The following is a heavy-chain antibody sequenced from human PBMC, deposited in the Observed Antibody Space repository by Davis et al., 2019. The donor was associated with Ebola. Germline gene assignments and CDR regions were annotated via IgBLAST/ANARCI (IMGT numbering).Heavy chain of an antibody. CDR3: AKAIVNTAMALAVAYGMDV. Sequence: GESLKISCAASGFTFSSYAMSWVRQAPGKGLEWVSAISTLGGTTYYADSVKGRFTISRDNSKNTLYLQMNSLRAEDTAVYYCAKAIVNTAMALAVAYGMDVWGQGTTVTVSS. CDR2: ISTLGGTT. CDR1: GFTFSSYA. J-gene: IGHJ6*02. V-gene: IGHV3-23*01. D-gene: IGHD5-18*01.